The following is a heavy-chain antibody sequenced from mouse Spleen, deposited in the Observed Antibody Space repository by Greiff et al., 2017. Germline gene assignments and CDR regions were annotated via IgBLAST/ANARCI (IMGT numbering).Heavy chain of an antibody. CDR3: ARQGGPSWFAY. J-gene: IGHJ3*01. V-gene: IGHV5-12*02. Sequence: EVQLVESGGGLVQPGGSLKLSCATSGFTFSDYYMYWVRQTPEKRLEWVAYISNGGGSTYYPDTVKGRFTISRDNAKNTLYLQMSRLKSEDTAMYYCARQGGPSWFAYWGQGTLVTVSA. CDR2: ISNGGGST. CDR1: GFTFSDYY.